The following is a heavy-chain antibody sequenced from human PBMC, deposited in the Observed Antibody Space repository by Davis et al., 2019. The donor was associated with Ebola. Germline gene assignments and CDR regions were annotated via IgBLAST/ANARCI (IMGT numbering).Heavy chain of an antibody. Sequence: ASVKVSCKASGYTFTRYDIIWVRQATGEGLEWMGWMNPNSGNTGYAQKLQGRVTMTRNTFINTAYMELSRLRSEDSAVYYCAREIKRAEQGSYFDYWGQGTLVTVSS. V-gene: IGHV1-8*01. D-gene: IGHD1/OR15-1a*01. CDR3: AREIKRAEQGSYFDY. CDR1: GYTFTRYD. CDR2: MNPNSGNT. J-gene: IGHJ4*02.